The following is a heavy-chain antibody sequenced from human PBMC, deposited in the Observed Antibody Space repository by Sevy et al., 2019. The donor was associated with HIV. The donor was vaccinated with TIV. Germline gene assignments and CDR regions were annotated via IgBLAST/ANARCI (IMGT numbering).Heavy chain of an antibody. Sequence: GGSLRLSCAASGFTFSDYYMSWIRRAPGKGLEWVSYRSSSSSYTNYADSVKGRFTISRDNAKNSLYLQMNSLRAEDTAVYYCARAASNYDFWSGYQPYYFDYWGQGTLVTVSS. J-gene: IGHJ4*02. CDR2: RSSSSSYT. CDR3: ARAASNYDFWSGYQPYYFDY. CDR1: GFTFSDYY. D-gene: IGHD3-3*01. V-gene: IGHV3-11*06.